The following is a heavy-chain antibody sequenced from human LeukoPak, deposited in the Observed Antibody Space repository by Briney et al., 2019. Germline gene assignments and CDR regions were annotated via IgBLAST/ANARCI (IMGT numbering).Heavy chain of an antibody. CDR2: ISAYNGNT. D-gene: IGHD5-24*01. V-gene: IGHV1-18*01. Sequence: ASVKVSCKASGYTFTSYGISWVRQAPGQGLEWMGWISAYNGNTNYAQKLQGRVTITRDTSASTAYMELSSLRSEDTAVYYCAREAHLEMATGFDPWGQGTLVTVSS. J-gene: IGHJ5*02. CDR3: AREAHLEMATGFDP. CDR1: GYTFTSYG.